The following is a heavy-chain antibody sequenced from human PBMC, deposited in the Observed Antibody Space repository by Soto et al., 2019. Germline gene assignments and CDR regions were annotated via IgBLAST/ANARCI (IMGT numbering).Heavy chain of an antibody. D-gene: IGHD6-19*01. CDR1: GGSVNSPNW. V-gene: IGHV4-4*02. J-gene: IGHJ4*02. CDR2: MHHSGSS. Sequence: QVQLQQSGPGLVEPSGTLSLTCAVSGGSVNSPNWWNWVRQPPETGLEWIGEMHHSGSSNYNPSLKTRLTLSVDKSNNELSMNLNSVTASDTAIDYCGRANSSGSPIDSWGQGILVTVSS. CDR3: GRANSSGSPIDS.